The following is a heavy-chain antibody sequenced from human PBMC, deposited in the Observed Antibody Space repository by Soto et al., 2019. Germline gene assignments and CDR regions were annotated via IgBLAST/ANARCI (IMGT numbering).Heavy chain of an antibody. J-gene: IGHJ5*01. CDR3: GPRIAVFGLLIPPFDS. CDR2: INHTGGT. Sequence: SETLSRTGAVGGGSVNGYYWNWIRQPPGKGVEWIGEINHTGGTHYSPSLKSRVTMSVDTSKHHFCLRLSSVTAAHTAIYYCGPRIAVFGLLIPPFDSWRQGTQVTVSS. D-gene: IGHD3-3*01. V-gene: IGHV4-34*01. CDR1: GGSVNGYY.